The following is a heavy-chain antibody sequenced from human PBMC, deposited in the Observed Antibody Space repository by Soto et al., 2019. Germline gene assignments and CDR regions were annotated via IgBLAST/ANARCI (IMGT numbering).Heavy chain of an antibody. Sequence: GGSLRLSCAASGFTFSSYGMHWVRQAPGKGLEWVAVISYDGSNKYYADSVKGRFTISRDNSKNTLYLQMNSLRAEDTAVYYCAKEDLDLSFDYWGQGTLVTVSS. CDR2: ISYDGSNK. V-gene: IGHV3-30*18. J-gene: IGHJ4*02. CDR3: AKEDLDLSFDY. CDR1: GFTFSSYG.